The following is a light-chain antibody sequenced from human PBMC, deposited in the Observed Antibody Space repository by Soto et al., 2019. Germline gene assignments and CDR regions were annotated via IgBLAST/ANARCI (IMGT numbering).Light chain of an antibody. CDR3: QQYNDWPPH. CDR1: QSVSSN. J-gene: IGKJ5*01. V-gene: IGKV3-15*01. CDR2: GAS. Sequence: EILVTQSPATLSMSPGERATLSCRSSQSVSSNLAWYRQQPGQAPRLLIYGASTGATGIPARFSGSGSETEFTLTINSLQSEDFAVYYYQQYNDWPPHFGQGTRLEIK.